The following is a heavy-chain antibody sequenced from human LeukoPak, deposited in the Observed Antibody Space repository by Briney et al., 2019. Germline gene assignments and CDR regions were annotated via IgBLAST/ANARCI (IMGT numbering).Heavy chain of an antibody. J-gene: IGHJ4*02. CDR1: GGPISSYY. V-gene: IGHV4-59*08. CDR3: ARHFTGCSSTSCYTPLHYFDY. CDR2: IYYSGST. Sequence: PSETLSLTCTVSGGPISSYYWSWIRQPPGKGLEWIGYIYYSGSTNYNPSLKSRVTISVDTSKNLFSLKLSSVTAADTAVYYCARHFTGCSSTSCYTPLHYFDYWGQGTLVTGSS. D-gene: IGHD2-2*02.